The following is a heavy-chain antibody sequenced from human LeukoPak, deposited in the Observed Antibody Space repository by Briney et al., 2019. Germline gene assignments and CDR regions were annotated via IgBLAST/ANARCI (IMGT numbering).Heavy chain of an antibody. Sequence: GGSLRLSCAASGFTFSSYWMSWVRQAPGKGLEWVANIKQDGSEKYYVDSVKGRFTISRDNAKNSLYLQMNSLRAEDTAVYYCAILRFLEWLSRPSFDYWGQGTLVTVSS. V-gene: IGHV3-7*01. J-gene: IGHJ4*02. CDR2: IKQDGSEK. CDR1: GFTFSSYW. CDR3: AILRFLEWLSRPSFDY. D-gene: IGHD3-3*01.